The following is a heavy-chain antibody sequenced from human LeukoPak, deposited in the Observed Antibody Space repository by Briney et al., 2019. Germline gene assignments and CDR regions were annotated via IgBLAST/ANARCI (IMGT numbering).Heavy chain of an antibody. D-gene: IGHD1-14*01. CDR1: GFTFSNYG. CDR2: IWYGGSNK. V-gene: IGHV3-33*08. CDR3: AREGGNHRSFDY. J-gene: IGHJ4*02. Sequence: GGSLRLSCAASGFTFSNYGMHWVRQAPGKGLEWVAVIWYGGSNKYYADSVKGRFTTSRDNSKNTLYLQMNSLRAEDTAVYYCAREGGNHRSFDYWGQGTLVTVSS.